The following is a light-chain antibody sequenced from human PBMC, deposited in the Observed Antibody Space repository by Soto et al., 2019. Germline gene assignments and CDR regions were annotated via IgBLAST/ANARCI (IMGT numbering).Light chain of an antibody. CDR2: DVS. CDR1: SSDVGGYNY. CDR3: SSYTSSSTLPVV. J-gene: IGLJ2*01. V-gene: IGLV2-14*01. Sequence: QSVPTQPASVSGSPGQSITISCTGTSSDVGGYNYVSWYQQHPGKAPKLMIYDVSNRPSGVSNRFSGSKSGNTASLTISGLQAEDEADYYCSSYTSSSTLPVVFGGGTKLTVL.